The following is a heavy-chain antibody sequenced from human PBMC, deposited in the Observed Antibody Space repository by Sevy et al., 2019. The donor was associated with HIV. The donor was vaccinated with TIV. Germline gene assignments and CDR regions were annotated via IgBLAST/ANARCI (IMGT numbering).Heavy chain of an antibody. CDR3: VKEGGGEGGDH. CDR1: GFSYSSYG. J-gene: IGHJ4*02. Sequence: GGSLRLSCAASGFSYSSYGMHWVRQAPGKGLEWVAYIQYDGSNKDYADSVKGRFTISRDNSKNTWDLQMNGLRVEDTAVYYCVKEGGGEGGDHWGQGTLVTVSS. V-gene: IGHV3-30*02. CDR2: IQYDGSNK. D-gene: IGHD2-21*01.